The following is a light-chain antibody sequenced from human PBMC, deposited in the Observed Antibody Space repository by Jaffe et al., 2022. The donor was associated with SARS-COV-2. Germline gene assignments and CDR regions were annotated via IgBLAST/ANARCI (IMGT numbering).Light chain of an antibody. CDR1: SSDVGAYNY. V-gene: IGLV2-14*03. J-gene: IGLJ1*01. Sequence: QSALTQPASVSGSPGQSITISCTGGSSDVGAYNYVSWYQQHPGKAPKLIIFDVSDRPSGISNRFSGLKSGNTASLTISGLQAEDEADYFCSSYTRNSLFVFGTGTKVAVL. CDR2: DVS. CDR3: SSYTRNSLFV.